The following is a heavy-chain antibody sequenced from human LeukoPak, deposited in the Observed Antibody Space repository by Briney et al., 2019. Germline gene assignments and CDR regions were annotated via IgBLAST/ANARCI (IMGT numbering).Heavy chain of an antibody. CDR2: ISSGGTYE. Sequence: GGSLRLSCAASGFTFSNYAMHCVRQAPGKGREWVSLISSGGTYEYYADSVKGRFTICKDNANNTLYLQLNRLRAEDTAVYYCARDSTYYYDSGSSGPPYFDNWGQGTLVTVSS. CDR1: GFTFSNYA. J-gene: IGHJ4*02. CDR3: ARDSTYYYDSGSSGPPYFDN. V-gene: IGHV3-30*01. D-gene: IGHD3-10*01.